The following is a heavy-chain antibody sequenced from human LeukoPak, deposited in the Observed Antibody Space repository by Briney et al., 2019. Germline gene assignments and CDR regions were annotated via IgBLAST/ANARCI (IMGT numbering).Heavy chain of an antibody. Sequence: SETLSLTCTVSGGSISSSSYYWGWIRQPPGKGLEWIGSIYYGGTLYYSGSTYYNPSLKSRVTISVDTSKNQFSLKLSSVTAADTAVYYCARDHYGDYYYYYMDVWGKGTTVTISS. CDR3: ARDHYGDYYYYYMDV. CDR1: GGSISSSSYY. J-gene: IGHJ6*03. D-gene: IGHD4-17*01. V-gene: IGHV4-61*05. CDR2: IYYGGTLYYSGST.